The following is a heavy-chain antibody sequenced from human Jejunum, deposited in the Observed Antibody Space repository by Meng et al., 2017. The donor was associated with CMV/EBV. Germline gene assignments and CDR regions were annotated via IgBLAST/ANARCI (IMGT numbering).Heavy chain of an antibody. CDR3: AKVGFGWYSIDY. CDR2: IRYDGTVQ. CDR1: GFTFSIYG. D-gene: IGHD6-19*01. V-gene: IGHV3-30*02. J-gene: IGHJ4*02. Sequence: QVRLVDSGGGVVQPGGSRRLSVAASGFTFSIYGMHWVRQAPGKGLEGVAFIRYDGTVQNYADSVKGRFTISRDNSWNMLSLEMNSLRPEDTAVYYCAKVGFGWYSIDYWGQGTLVTVSS.